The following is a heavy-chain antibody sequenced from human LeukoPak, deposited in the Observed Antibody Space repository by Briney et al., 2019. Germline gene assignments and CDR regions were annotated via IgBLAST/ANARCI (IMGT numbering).Heavy chain of an antibody. V-gene: IGHV3-30*03. CDR2: ISYDGGIK. J-gene: IGHJ4*02. D-gene: IGHD6-13*01. Sequence: GGSLRLSCAASGFTFSSYSMNWVRQAPGKGLEWVAAISYDGGIKYYADSVKGRFTISRDNSKNTLYLQMNSLGAEDTAVYYCARDRYSSTWRYFDYWGQGTLVTVSS. CDR1: GFTFSSYS. CDR3: ARDRYSSTWRYFDY.